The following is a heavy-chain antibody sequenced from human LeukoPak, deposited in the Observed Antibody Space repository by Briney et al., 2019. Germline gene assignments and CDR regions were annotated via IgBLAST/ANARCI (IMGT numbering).Heavy chain of an antibody. V-gene: IGHV3-30*04. J-gene: IGHJ4*02. Sequence: GGSLRLSCAASGFTFSSYAMHWVRQAPGKGLEWVAVISYDGSNKYYADSVKGRFTISRDNSKNTLYLQMNNLRAEDTAVYYCAKGFDYWGQGTLVTVSS. CDR2: ISYDGSNK. CDR3: AKGFDY. CDR1: GFTFSSYA.